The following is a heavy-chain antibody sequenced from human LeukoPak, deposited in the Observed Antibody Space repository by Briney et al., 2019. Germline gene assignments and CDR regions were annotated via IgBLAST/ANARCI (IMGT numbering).Heavy chain of an antibody. CDR3: AKDAQRGFDFSNSLES. V-gene: IGHV3-23*01. D-gene: IGHD4-11*01. Sequence: PGGSLRLSCAASGFTFTICAMNWVRQAPGKGLEWVSGISGSGSSTYYADSVKGRFTISRDNYDNTVSLQMNSLRVEDTAVYYCAKDAQRGFDFSNSLESWGQGTVVTVSP. CDR2: ISGSGSST. CDR1: GFTFTICA. J-gene: IGHJ5*01.